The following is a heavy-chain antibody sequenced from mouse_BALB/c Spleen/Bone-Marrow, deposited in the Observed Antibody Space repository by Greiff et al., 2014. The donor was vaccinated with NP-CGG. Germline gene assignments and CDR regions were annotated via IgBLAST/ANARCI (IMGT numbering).Heavy chain of an antibody. CDR3: ARDYRYDYAMDY. Sequence: VKLMESGAELMEPGASVKISCKATGYTFSSYWIEWVKQRPGHGLEWIGEILPGSGTTNYNEKFKGKAKFTADTSSNTAYMQFSSLTSEDSAVYYCARDYRYDYAMDYWGQGTSVTVSS. D-gene: IGHD2-14*01. CDR2: ILPGSGTT. J-gene: IGHJ4*01. V-gene: IGHV1-9*01. CDR1: GYTFSSYW.